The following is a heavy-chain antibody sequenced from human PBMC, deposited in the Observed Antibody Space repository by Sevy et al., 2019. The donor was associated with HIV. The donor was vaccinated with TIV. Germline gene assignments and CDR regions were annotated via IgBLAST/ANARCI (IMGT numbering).Heavy chain of an antibody. CDR2: ISSSSSTI. Sequence: GGSLRLSCAASGFTFSSYAMSWVRQAPGKGLEWVSYISSSSSTIYYADSVKGRFTISRDNAKNSLYLQMNSLRAEDTAVYYCARGYYDFGCGPPATKAYNWFDPWGQGTMVTVSS. D-gene: IGHD3-3*01. CDR1: GFTFSSYA. J-gene: IGHJ5*02. CDR3: ARGYYDFGCGPPATKAYNWFDP. V-gene: IGHV3-48*01.